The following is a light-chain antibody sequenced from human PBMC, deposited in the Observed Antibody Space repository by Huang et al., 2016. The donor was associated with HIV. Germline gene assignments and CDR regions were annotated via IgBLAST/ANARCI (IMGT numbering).Light chain of an antibody. CDR3: LQHHGYPRT. J-gene: IGKJ1*01. CDR2: AAS. Sequence: DIQLTQSPSAMSASVGDRVSIPCRASQDIINYFAWFPQKPGGAPKRLIYAASSLQSGVPSRFSASGSGTKFTLKISGLQPEDFATYYCLQHHGYPRTFGQGTKV. V-gene: IGKV1-17*03. CDR1: QDIINY.